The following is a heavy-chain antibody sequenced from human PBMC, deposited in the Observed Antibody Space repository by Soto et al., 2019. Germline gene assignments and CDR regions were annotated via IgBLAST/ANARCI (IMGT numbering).Heavy chain of an antibody. CDR2: INSGGST. Sequence: WGSLKISCTASGFEASINYMTWVRQAPGKGLEWVSAINSGGSTFYAYSVKGRVSISRDNSKNTLFLQMNRLRVEDTAMYYCERENYYYGMDVWGQGTAVTVSS. CDR1: GFEASINY. CDR3: ERENYYYGMDV. J-gene: IGHJ6*02. V-gene: IGHV3-66*01.